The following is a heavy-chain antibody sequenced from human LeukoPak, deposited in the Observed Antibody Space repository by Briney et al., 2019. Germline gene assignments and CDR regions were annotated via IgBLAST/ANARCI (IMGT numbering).Heavy chain of an antibody. V-gene: IGHV3-48*01. Sequence: PGGSLRLSCAASGFTFSNFWMHWVRQAPGKGLEWVSYISNSGSSIYYAGSVEGRFTVSRDNAKTSLYLQMNSLRAEDTAVYYCVREGGSGSYSEYWGQGTLVTVSS. D-gene: IGHD3-10*01. CDR1: GFTFSNFW. CDR3: VREGGSGSYSEY. J-gene: IGHJ4*02. CDR2: ISNSGSSI.